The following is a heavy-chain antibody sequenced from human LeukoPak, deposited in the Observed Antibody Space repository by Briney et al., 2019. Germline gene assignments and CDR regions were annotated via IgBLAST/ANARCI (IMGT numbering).Heavy chain of an antibody. CDR2: IIPILGIA. CDR3: AGPSQLVGQLYYYYGMDV. Sequence: ASVKVSCKASGGTFISYAISWVGQAPGQGVEWMGRIIPILGIANYAQKFQGRVTITADKSTSTAYMELSSLRSEDTAVYYCAGPSQLVGQLYYYYGMDVWGQGTTVTVSS. J-gene: IGHJ6*02. D-gene: IGHD6-6*01. V-gene: IGHV1-69*04. CDR1: GGTFISYA.